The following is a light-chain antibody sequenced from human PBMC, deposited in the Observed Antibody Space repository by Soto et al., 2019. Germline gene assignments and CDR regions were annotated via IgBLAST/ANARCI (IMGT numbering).Light chain of an antibody. CDR1: SSDVGNSEY. Sequence: QSALTQPRSVSGSPGQSVTISCTGTSSDVGNSEYVSWYQRHPGKAPKLMIYDVNQRPSGVPDRFSGSKSGNTASLTISGLQTEDEADYYCCSFAGSYTVIFGGGTKLTVL. CDR2: DVN. CDR3: CSFAGSYTVI. J-gene: IGLJ2*01. V-gene: IGLV2-11*01.